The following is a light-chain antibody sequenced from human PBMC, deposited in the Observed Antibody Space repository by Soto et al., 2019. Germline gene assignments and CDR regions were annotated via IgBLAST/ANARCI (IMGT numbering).Light chain of an antibody. J-gene: IGKJ1*01. Sequence: EIVMTQSPATLSVSPGERVTLSCRASQSVSSNLAWYQYIPGQAPRLLIYAASTRATDIPARFSGSGSGTEFTLTFSSLQSEDFAVYYCQQYNNWPPWTFGQGAKVDIK. CDR1: QSVSSN. CDR2: AAS. V-gene: IGKV3-15*01. CDR3: QQYNNWPPWT.